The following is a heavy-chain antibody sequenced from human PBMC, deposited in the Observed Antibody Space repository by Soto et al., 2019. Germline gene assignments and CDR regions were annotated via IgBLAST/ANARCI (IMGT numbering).Heavy chain of an antibody. CDR2: IYSGGST. J-gene: IGHJ6*03. CDR1: GFTVSSNY. CDR3: ARDYCSSTSCYVRYMDV. D-gene: IGHD2-2*01. V-gene: IGHV3-66*01. Sequence: GGSLRLSCAASGFTVSSNYMSWVRQAPGKGLEWVSVIYSGGSTYYADSVKGRFTISRDNSKNTLYLQMNSLRAEDTAVYYCARDYCSSTSCYVRYMDVWGKGTTVTVSS.